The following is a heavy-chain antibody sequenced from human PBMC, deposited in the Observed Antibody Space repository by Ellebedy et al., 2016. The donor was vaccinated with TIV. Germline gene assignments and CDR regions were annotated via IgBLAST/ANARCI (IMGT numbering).Heavy chain of an antibody. CDR2: INHSGST. CDR3: ARASIDAFDI. V-gene: IGHV4-34*01. CDR1: GGSFSGYY. Sequence: GSLRLXXAVYGGSFSGYYWSWIRQPPGKGLEWIGEINHSGSTNYNPSLKSRVTISVDTSKNQFSLKLSSVTAADTAVYYCARASIDAFDIWGQGTMVTVSS. J-gene: IGHJ3*02. D-gene: IGHD2-21*01.